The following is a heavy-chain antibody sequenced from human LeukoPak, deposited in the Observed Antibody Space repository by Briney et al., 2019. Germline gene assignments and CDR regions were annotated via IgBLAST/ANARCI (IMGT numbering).Heavy chain of an antibody. CDR3: TRGGYCYVFNWFDP. J-gene: IGHJ5*02. CDR1: GFTFSCSA. D-gene: IGHD5-18*01. V-gene: IGHV3-73*01. CDR2: IRSKANSYAT. Sequence: GGSLRLSCAASGFTFSCSAMHWVRQASGKGLEWVGRIRSKANSYATAYAASVKGRFTISRDDSKNTAYLQMNSLKTEDTAVYYCTRGGYCYVFNWFDPWGQGTLVTVSS.